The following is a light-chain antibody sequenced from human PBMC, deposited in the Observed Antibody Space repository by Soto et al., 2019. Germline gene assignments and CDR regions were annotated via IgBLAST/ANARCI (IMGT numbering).Light chain of an antibody. CDR3: AAWDDSLNGLV. Sequence: QSVLTQPPSASGTPGQRVTISCSGSSSNIGSNNVNWYQQVPGTAPKLLIYDNNQWPSGVPDRFSGSKSGTPASLAISGLQSEDEADYYCAAWDDSLNGLVFGGGTQLTVL. CDR2: DNN. J-gene: IGLJ2*01. CDR1: SSNIGSNN. V-gene: IGLV1-44*01.